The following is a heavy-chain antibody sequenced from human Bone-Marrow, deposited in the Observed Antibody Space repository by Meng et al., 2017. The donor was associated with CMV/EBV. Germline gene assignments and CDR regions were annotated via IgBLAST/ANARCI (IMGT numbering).Heavy chain of an antibody. CDR3: AREYTNSSGTLLDS. D-gene: IGHD6-6*01. V-gene: IGHV3-30*03. CDR1: GFTVSSNY. Sequence: GGSLRLSCAASGFTVSSNYMSWVRQAPGKGLEWVAVISYDGRSQSYPDSVRGRFTISRDNSKNTLYLQMSSLRPEDTAIYYCAREYTNSSGTLLDSWGQGTLVTVSS. CDR2: ISYDGRSQ. J-gene: IGHJ4*02.